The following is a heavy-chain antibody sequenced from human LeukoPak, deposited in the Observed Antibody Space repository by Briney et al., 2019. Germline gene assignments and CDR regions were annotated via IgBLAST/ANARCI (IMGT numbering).Heavy chain of an antibody. J-gene: IGHJ4*02. CDR2: ISSSGSTI. Sequence: GGSLRLSCAVSGFTFSDYYMSWIRQAPGKGLEWVSYISSSGSTIYYADSVKGRFTISRDNAKNSLYLQMNSLRAEDTAVYYCAREGKMATRTYYFDYWAREPWSPSPQ. CDR1: GFTFSDYY. V-gene: IGHV3-11*04. D-gene: IGHD5-24*01. CDR3: AREGKMATRTYYFDY.